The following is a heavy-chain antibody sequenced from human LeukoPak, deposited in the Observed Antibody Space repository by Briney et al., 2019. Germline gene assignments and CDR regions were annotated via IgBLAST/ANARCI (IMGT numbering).Heavy chain of an antibody. CDR3: AKDVRDYYGTGTLNFDS. Sequence: GGSLRLSCAASGFTFSDYPMSWVRQAPGKGLEWVSAISRLAGSTAYADSVNGRFTISRDNSQNTLFLQMNSLRVDDTAMYYCAKDVRDYYGTGTLNFDSWGQGTLVTVSS. J-gene: IGHJ4*02. D-gene: IGHD3-10*01. CDR1: GFTFSDYP. V-gene: IGHV3-23*01. CDR2: ISRLAGST.